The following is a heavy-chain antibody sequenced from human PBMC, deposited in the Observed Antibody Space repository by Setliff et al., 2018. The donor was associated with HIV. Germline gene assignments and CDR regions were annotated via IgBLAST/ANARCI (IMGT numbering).Heavy chain of an antibody. Sequence: SETLSLTCTVPGGSISSGDYFLSWIRQAPGKGLEWIGCIYYSGSAYYNPSLWCRVAISVDTSKNEFSLKLNSMTAADTAVYYCANYIIGAGGRGNWGQGILVTVSS. D-gene: IGHD1-26*01. V-gene: IGHV4-30-4*08. CDR1: GGSISSGDYF. CDR2: IYYSGSA. CDR3: ANYIIGAGGRGN. J-gene: IGHJ4*02.